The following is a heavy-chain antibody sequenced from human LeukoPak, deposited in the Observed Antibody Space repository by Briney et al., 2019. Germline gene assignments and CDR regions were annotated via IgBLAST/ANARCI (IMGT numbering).Heavy chain of an antibody. Sequence: GGSLRLSCAASGFTFTAYLIHWVRQAPGKGLEWVAVMSSDGNAMFYADSVKGRFTISRDNSRNTLYLQMNSLRAEDTAVYYCVRESEYYFDHSASFDYWGQGTLVTVSS. V-gene: IGHV3-30-3*01. CDR3: VRESEYYFDHSASFDY. D-gene: IGHD3-22*01. CDR2: MSSDGNAM. J-gene: IGHJ4*02. CDR1: GFTFTAYL.